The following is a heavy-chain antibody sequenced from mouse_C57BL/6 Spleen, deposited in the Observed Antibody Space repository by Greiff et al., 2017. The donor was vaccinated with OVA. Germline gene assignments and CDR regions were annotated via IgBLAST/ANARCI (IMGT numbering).Heavy chain of an antibody. CDR2: ISSGSSTI. D-gene: IGHD2-5*01. CDR1: GFTFSDYG. CDR3: AGYSNYDYFDY. V-gene: IGHV5-17*01. Sequence: EVKLVESGGGLVKPGGSLKLSCAASGFTFSDYGMHWVRQAPEKGLEWVAYISSGSSTIYYADTVKGRFTISRDNAKNTLFLQMTSLRSEDTAMYYCAGYSNYDYFDYWGQGTTLTVSS. J-gene: IGHJ2*01.